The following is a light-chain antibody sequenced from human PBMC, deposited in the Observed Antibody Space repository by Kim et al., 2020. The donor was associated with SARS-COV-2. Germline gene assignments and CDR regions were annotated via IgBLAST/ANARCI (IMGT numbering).Light chain of an antibody. Sequence: VCHRESAPLSSMASQSVSSKLAWYQVKPGQAPRLVIYSASARATGFPARFSGSGSGTDFTLTISSLQSEDFALYYCQQYYNWPYTFGQGTKLEI. CDR2: SAS. CDR1: QSVSSK. V-gene: IGKV3-15*01. J-gene: IGKJ2*01. CDR3: QQYYNWPYT.